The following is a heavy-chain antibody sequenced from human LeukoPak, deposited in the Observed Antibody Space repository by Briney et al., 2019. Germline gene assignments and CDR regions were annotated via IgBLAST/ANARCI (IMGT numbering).Heavy chain of an antibody. D-gene: IGHD2-15*01. CDR3: VRQLGYCSDGSCYFDF. Sequence: GGSLRLSCAASGFTFSSYAMSWVRQAPGKGLEWVSAISSRGDYTYYADSVKGRFTLSRDNSKNTLFLQMNSLRAEDTAVYYCVRQLGYCSDGSCYFDFWGQGTVVTVSS. J-gene: IGHJ4*02. CDR1: GFTFSSYA. CDR2: ISSRGDYT. V-gene: IGHV3-23*01.